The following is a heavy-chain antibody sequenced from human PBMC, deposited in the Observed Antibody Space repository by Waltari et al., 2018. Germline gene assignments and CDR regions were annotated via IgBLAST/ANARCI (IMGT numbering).Heavy chain of an antibody. CDR1: GGSFSGYY. J-gene: IGHJ4*02. CDR3: ARRAAGPGEFDY. D-gene: IGHD6-13*01. CDR2: INHSGST. V-gene: IGHV4-34*01. Sequence: QVQLQQWGAGLLKPSETLSLTCAVYGGSFSGYYWSWIRQPPGKGLEWIGEINHSGSTNYNPSLKSRVTISVDTSKNQFSRKLSSVTAADTAVYYCARRAAGPGEFDYWGQGTLVTVSS.